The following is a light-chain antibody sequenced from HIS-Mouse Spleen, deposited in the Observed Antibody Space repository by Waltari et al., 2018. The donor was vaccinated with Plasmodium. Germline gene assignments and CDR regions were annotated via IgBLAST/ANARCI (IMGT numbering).Light chain of an antibody. CDR2: EVS. J-gene: IGLJ2*01. CDR3: SSYTSSSTVV. CDR1: SSYVGGYNY. Sequence: QSALTQPASVSGSPGQSITIPCTGPSSYVGGYNYVSWYQQHPGKAHKLLIYEVSNRLSGVSNRFSGSKSGNTASLTISGLQAEDEADYYCSSYTSSSTVVFGGGTKLTVL. V-gene: IGLV2-14*01.